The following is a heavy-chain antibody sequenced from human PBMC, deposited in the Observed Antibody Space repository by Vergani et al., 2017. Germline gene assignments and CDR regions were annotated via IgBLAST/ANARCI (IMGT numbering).Heavy chain of an antibody. CDR3: ARCRYYDILTGYYSFDY. J-gene: IGHJ4*02. CDR2: INPNSGGT. D-gene: IGHD3-9*01. Sequence: QVQLVQSGAEVKKPGASVKVSCKASGYTFTGYYMHWVRQAPGQGLEWMGWINPNSGGTNYAQKFQGRVTMTRDTSISTAYMELSRLRSDDTAVYYCARCRYYDILTGYYSFDYWGQGTRVTVSS. V-gene: IGHV1-2*02. CDR1: GYTFTGYY.